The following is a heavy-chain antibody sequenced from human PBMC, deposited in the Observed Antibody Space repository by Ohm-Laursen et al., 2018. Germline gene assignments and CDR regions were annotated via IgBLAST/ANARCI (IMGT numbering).Heavy chain of an antibody. CDR1: GFTFSSYG. J-gene: IGHJ6*02. Sequence: SLRLSCTATGFTFSSYGMHWVRQAPGKGLEWVAVISYDGSNKYYADSVKGRFTISRDNDRDSLSLQMNSLRAEDSSVYYCARICSGTNCYPDHYFGMDVWGQGTTVTVSS. V-gene: IGHV3-30*03. CDR3: ARICSGTNCYPDHYFGMDV. D-gene: IGHD2-2*01. CDR2: ISYDGSNK.